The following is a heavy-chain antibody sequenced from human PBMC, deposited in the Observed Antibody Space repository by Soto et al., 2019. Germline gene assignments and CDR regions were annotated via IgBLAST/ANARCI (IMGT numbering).Heavy chain of an antibody. CDR1: GGAVSGSY. Sequence: QVQLQESGPGLVKPSETLSLTCTVSGGAVSGSYWSWIRQPPGKGLEWIGYTYHSGSAKYNPSLKSRITMSVDTSKNQFSLNLSSVTAADTAVYYCARDQSGTQYFALWGRGTLVIVSS. D-gene: IGHD1-7*01. J-gene: IGHJ2*01. CDR2: TYHSGSA. CDR3: ARDQSGTQYFAL. V-gene: IGHV4-59*02.